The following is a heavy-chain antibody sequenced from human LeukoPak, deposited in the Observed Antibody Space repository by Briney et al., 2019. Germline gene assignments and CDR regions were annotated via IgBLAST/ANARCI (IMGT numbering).Heavy chain of an antibody. Sequence: SETLSLTCTVSGGSISSYYWSWIRQPPGKGLEWIAYIYYSGSTNYNPSLNSRVTISVDTSKSQFSLKLGSVTAADTAVYYCARVKYYYDSSGYHYPFDIWGQGTMVTVSS. CDR2: IYYSGST. J-gene: IGHJ3*02. CDR3: ARVKYYYDSSGYHYPFDI. D-gene: IGHD3-22*01. V-gene: IGHV4-59*01. CDR1: GGSISSYY.